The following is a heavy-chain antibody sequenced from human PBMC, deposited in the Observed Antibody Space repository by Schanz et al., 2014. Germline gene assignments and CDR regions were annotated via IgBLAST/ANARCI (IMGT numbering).Heavy chain of an antibody. CDR2: IRFDASAK. CDR1: GFSFSGYG. Sequence: QVQLVESGGGVAQPGGSLRLSCAASGFSFSGYGMHWVRQAPGKGLEWVAYIRFDASAKYYGDSVEGRFTISRDNAKNTLYLQMNSLRAEDTALYYCTKGMDSYVSGSDHWGQGTLVTVSS. V-gene: IGHV3-30*02. CDR3: TKGMDSYVSGSDH. J-gene: IGHJ4*02. D-gene: IGHD3-10*01.